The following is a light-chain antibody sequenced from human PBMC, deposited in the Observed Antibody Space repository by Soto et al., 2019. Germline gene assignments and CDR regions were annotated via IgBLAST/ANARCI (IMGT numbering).Light chain of an antibody. Sequence: AIRMTQSPSSFSASTGDRVTITCRASQDISTSLAWYQQKPGKAPQFLIYTTSTLQSGVPSRFSGSGSGTDFTLTISGLQSEDFATYYCQQYYSYPLTFGGGTKVEIK. J-gene: IGKJ4*01. CDR2: TTS. V-gene: IGKV1-8*01. CDR1: QDISTS. CDR3: QQYYSYPLT.